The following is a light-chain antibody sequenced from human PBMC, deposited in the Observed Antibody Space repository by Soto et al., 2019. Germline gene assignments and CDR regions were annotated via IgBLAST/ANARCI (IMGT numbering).Light chain of an antibody. J-gene: IGKJ1*01. V-gene: IGKV3-20*01. CDR2: GAS. Sequence: EIVLTQSPGTLSLSPGERATLSCRASQSVRNNYLAWYQQRPGQAPRLLIYGASSRATGIPDRFSGSGSGTDFTLTISRLETEDFEVFYCQKYATSNRTLGQGTKVDIK. CDR1: QSVRNNY. CDR3: QKYATSNRT.